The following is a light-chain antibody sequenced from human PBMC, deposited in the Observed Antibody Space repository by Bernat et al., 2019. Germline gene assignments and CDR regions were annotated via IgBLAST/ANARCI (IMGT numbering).Light chain of an antibody. V-gene: IGKV2-30*02. CDR3: MQGTNWPRIT. J-gene: IGKJ5*01. CDR1: QSLVHSDGNTY. CDR2: KVS. Sequence: DIVPTQSPLSLPVTLGQPASISCRSSQSLVHSDGNTYLNWYHQRPGQSPRRLIYKVSDRVSGVPDRFSGSGSGTEFTLKISRVEAEDLGNYYCMQGTNWPRITFGQGTRLEIK.